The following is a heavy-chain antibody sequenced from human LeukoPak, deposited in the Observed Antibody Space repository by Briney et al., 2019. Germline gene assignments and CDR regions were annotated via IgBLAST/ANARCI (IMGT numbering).Heavy chain of an antibody. CDR2: INWIGGST. J-gene: IGHJ3*02. D-gene: IGHD2-2*01. CDR1: GSTFDDYG. CDR3: ARAHGFVVVPADDAFDI. Sequence: PGGSLTLSCAASGSTFDDYGMSWVRQAPGKGLEWDAGINWIGGSTGYAHSVKGRFTTSRDNAKTPLYLQMKSRRAEDTAWYYCARAHGFVVVPADDAFDIWGQRTMVTVSS. V-gene: IGHV3-20*04.